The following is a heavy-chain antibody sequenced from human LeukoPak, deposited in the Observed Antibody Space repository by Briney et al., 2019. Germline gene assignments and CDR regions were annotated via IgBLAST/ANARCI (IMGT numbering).Heavy chain of an antibody. CDR3: AREGRGTPTEAFDI. CDR2: ITTFSGYI. Sequence: GGSLRLSCAASGFTFSTYTMNWVRQAPGKGLEWVSSITTFSGYIYYADSVKGRFSISTNNAKNSLYLQMDSLRAEDTAVYYCAREGRGTPTEAFDIWGQGTVVTVSS. D-gene: IGHD3-16*01. CDR1: GFTFSTYT. J-gene: IGHJ3*02. V-gene: IGHV3-21*01.